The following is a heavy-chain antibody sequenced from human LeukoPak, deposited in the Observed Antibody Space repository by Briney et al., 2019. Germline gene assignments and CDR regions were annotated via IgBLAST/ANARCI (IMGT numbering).Heavy chain of an antibody. CDR3: VRRAGAYSHPYDY. CDR2: INYDGSSI. CDR1: GFTFSSYW. D-gene: IGHD4/OR15-4a*01. J-gene: IGHJ4*02. Sequence: SGGSLRLSCAASGFTFSSYWMHWVRQAPGKGLVWVSRINYDGSSIAYADSVNGRFTISRDNAKNMVYLQMNSLRAEDTAVYYCVRRAGAYSHPYDYWGQGTLVTVSS. V-gene: IGHV3-74*03.